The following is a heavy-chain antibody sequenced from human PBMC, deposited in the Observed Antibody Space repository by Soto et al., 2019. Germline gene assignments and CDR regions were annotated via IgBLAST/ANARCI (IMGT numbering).Heavy chain of an antibody. J-gene: IGHJ3*02. Sequence: SETLSLTCTFSVASISNHYLSWIRQPPGKGLEWIWYIYYSGSTNYNPSLKSRVTISVDTSKNQFSLKLSSVTAADTAVYYCARRWGGTFDIWGQGTMVT. CDR2: IYYSGST. CDR3: ARRWGGTFDI. CDR1: VASISNHY. V-gene: IGHV4-59*08. D-gene: IGHD3-10*01.